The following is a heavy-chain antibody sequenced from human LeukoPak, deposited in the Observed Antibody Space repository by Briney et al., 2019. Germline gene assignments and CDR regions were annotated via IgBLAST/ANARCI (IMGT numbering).Heavy chain of an antibody. CDR3: ARELARYYYDSSGYPYFDY. V-gene: IGHV4-61*02. CDR2: IASRGST. D-gene: IGHD3-22*01. Sequence: TLSLTCTVSGDSLSSGDTYWSWIRHPAGKGLEWIGRIASRGSTNYNPSLKSRVTISVDTSKNQFSLKLSSVTAADTAVYYCARELARYYYDSSGYPYFDYWGQGALVTVSS. CDR1: GDSLSSGDTY. J-gene: IGHJ4*02.